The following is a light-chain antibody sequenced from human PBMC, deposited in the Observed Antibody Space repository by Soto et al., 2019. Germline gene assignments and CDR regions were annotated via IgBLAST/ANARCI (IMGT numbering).Light chain of an antibody. J-gene: IGLJ1*01. CDR2: EVS. CDR3: SSYTSSSTYV. CDR1: SSDVGSYDL. Sequence: SALTQPASVSGSPGQSITISCTGTSSDVGSYDLVSWYQQHPGKAPKLMISEVSNRPSGVSNRFSGSKSGNTASLTISGLQAEDEADYYCSSYTSSSTYVFGTGTKVTVL. V-gene: IGLV2-14*02.